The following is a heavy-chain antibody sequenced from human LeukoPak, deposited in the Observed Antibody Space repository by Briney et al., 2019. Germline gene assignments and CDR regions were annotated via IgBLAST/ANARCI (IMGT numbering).Heavy chain of an antibody. CDR2: ISSSSSYI. J-gene: IGHJ4*02. CDR3: ARGGYGQQLVQDY. V-gene: IGHV3-21*01. D-gene: IGHD6-13*01. Sequence: GGSLRLSCAASGFTFSSYSMNWVRQAPGKGLEWVSSISSSSSYIYYADSVKGRFTISRDNAKNSLYLQMNSLRAEDTAVYYCARGGYGQQLVQDYWGQGTLVTVSS. CDR1: GFTFSSYS.